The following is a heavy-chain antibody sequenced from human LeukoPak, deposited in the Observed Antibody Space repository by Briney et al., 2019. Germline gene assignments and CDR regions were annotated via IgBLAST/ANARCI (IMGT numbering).Heavy chain of an antibody. V-gene: IGHV1-2*02. J-gene: IGHJ4*02. CDR1: GYTFTGYY. Sequence: ASVKVSCKVSGYTFTGYYMHWVRQAPGQGLEWMGWINPNSGGTNYAQKFQGRVTMTRDTSISTAYMELTRLRSDDTAVYYCARAYGTSWYYFDYWGQGTLVTVSS. CDR2: INPNSGGT. CDR3: ARAYGTSWYYFDY. D-gene: IGHD6-13*01.